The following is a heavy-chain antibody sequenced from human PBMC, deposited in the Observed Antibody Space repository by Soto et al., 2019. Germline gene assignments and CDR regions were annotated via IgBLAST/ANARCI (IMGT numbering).Heavy chain of an antibody. CDR3: AREIPNVLLTKGDYYYYGMDV. Sequence: SVKVSCKASGGTFSSYAISWVRQAPGQGLEWMGGIIPIFGTANYAQKFQGRVTITADESTSTAYMELSSLRSEDTAVYYCAREIPNVLLTKGDYYYYGMDVWGQGPTVTVSS. CDR2: IIPIFGTA. J-gene: IGHJ6*02. D-gene: IGHD3-10*01. V-gene: IGHV1-69*13. CDR1: GGTFSSYA.